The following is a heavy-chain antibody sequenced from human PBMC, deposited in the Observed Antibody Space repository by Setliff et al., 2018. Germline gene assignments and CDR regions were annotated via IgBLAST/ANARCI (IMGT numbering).Heavy chain of an antibody. CDR2: IRPLRGDT. CDR1: GYIFSAYH. J-gene: IGHJ6*03. CDR3: ARAPSGTGFYHFFSYMDV. V-gene: IGHV1-2*02. D-gene: IGHD1-7*01. Sequence: VASVKVSCKASGYIFSAYHVHWVRQAPGQGPEWVGCIRPLRGDTKSAQKFQGRLTMTGDASINTAFMELTGLTSDDTAVYYCARAPSGTGFYHFFSYMDVWGKGSTVTVS.